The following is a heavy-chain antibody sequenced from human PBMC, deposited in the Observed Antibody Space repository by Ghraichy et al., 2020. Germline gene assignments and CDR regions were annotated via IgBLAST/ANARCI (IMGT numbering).Heavy chain of an antibody. V-gene: IGHV1-69*02. Sequence: SVKVSCKASGGTFSSYTISWVRQAPGQGLEWMGRIIPILGIANYAQKFQGRVTITADKSTSTAYMELSSLRSEDTAVYYCAVTIFGVVMSFWENYGMDVWGQGTTVTVSS. CDR1: GGTFSSYT. CDR3: AVTIFGVVMSFWENYGMDV. CDR2: IIPILGIA. J-gene: IGHJ6*02. D-gene: IGHD3-3*01.